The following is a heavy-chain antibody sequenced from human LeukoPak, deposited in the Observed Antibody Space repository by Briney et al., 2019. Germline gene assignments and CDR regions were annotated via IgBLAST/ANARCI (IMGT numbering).Heavy chain of an antibody. CDR3: ARSGYDILTGSQKYYYYYYMDV. CDR2: IYYTGST. V-gene: IGHV4-34*01. D-gene: IGHD3-9*01. Sequence: PSETLSLTCAVYGGSFSGYYWSWIRQPPGKGLEWIGSIYYTGSTYYNPSLKSRVTISVVTSKNQFSLKLSSVTAADTAVYYCARSGYDILTGSQKYYYYYYMDVWGKGTTVTVSS. CDR1: GGSFSGYY. J-gene: IGHJ6*03.